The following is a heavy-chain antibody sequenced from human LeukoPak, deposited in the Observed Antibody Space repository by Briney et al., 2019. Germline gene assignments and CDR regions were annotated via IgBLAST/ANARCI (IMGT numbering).Heavy chain of an antibody. CDR2: ISSDGSNK. D-gene: IGHD3-22*01. CDR3: AKNSDFDSIGLSP. V-gene: IGHV3-30*18. Sequence: GGSLRLSCAASGFTFSDYDMHWVRQAPGKGLEWVAVISSDGSNKYYADSVKGRFTISRDTSKNTLYLQMNSLRPEDTAVYYCAKNSDFDSIGLSPWGQGTMVT. CDR1: GFTFSDYD. J-gene: IGHJ5*02.